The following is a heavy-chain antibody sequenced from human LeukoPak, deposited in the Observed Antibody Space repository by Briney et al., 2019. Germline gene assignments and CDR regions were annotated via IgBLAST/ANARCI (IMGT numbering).Heavy chain of an antibody. CDR3: ARGPQRYCSSTSCHNWFDP. V-gene: IGHV1-2*02. D-gene: IGHD2-2*01. J-gene: IGHJ5*02. CDR1: GYTFTGYY. CDR2: INPNSGGT. Sequence: ASVKVPCKASGYTFTGYYMHWVRQAPGQGLEWMGWINPNSGGTNYAQKFQGRVTMTRDTSISTAYMELSRLRSDDTAVYYCARGPQRYCSSTSCHNWFDPWGQGTLVTVSS.